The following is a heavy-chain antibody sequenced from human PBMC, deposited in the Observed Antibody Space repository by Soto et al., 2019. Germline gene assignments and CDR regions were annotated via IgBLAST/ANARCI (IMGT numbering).Heavy chain of an antibody. CDR2: IIPILGIA. CDR1: GGTFSSYT. D-gene: IGHD6-19*01. J-gene: IGHJ4*02. CDR3: ARDAIAVASFDY. Sequence: GASVKVSCKASGGTFSSYTISWVRQAPGQGLEWMGRIIPILGIANYAQKFQGRVTITADKSTSTAYMELSSLRSEDTAVYYCARDAIAVASFDYWGQGTLVTVSS. V-gene: IGHV1-69*04.